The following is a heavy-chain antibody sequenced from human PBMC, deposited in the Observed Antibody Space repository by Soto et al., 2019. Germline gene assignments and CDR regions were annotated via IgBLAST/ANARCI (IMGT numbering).Heavy chain of an antibody. V-gene: IGHV6-1*01. J-gene: IGHJ3*01. Sequence: PSQTLSLTCAISGDSVSSDITSWNWIRQSPSRGLEWLGRTYYRSKWFHDYAASVKSRITINPDTSKNQFSLELNSMTPEDTAVYYCARGNALDVCGQGTVATV. CDR3: ARGNALDV. CDR2: TYYRSKWFH. D-gene: IGHD3-10*01. CDR1: GDSVSSDITS.